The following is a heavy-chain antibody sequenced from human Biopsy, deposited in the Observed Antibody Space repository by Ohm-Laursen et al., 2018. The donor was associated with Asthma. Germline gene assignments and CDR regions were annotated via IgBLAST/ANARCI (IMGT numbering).Heavy chain of an antibody. V-gene: IGHV3-11*01. CDR2: INGKSNSI. CDR3: ARDSYSSGLYDDFES. D-gene: IGHD6-19*01. CDR1: GFTFSDYY. J-gene: IGHJ4*02. Sequence: SLRLSCAASGFTFSDYYMSWIRQAPGKGLEWISYINGKSNSIEYADSVKGRFTISRDNAKNSLYLQMNSLRAEDTAAYYCARDSYSSGLYDDFESWGQGTLVTVPS.